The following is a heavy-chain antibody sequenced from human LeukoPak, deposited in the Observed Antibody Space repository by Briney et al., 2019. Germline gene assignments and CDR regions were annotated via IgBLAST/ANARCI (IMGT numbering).Heavy chain of an antibody. CDR1: GYTFTDYH. CDR2: ISGYNGKT. J-gene: IGHJ5*02. CDR3: ARDGRHRLSGYGGWFDP. V-gene: IGHV1-18*04. D-gene: IGHD3-22*01. Sequence: GASVKVSCKASGYTFTDYHMHWVRQAPGQGLQWMGWISGYNGKTHYAQKLQGRVTMTTDTSTSTAYMEVKSLRSDDTAVYFCARDGRHRLSGYGGWFDPWGQGTLVTVSS.